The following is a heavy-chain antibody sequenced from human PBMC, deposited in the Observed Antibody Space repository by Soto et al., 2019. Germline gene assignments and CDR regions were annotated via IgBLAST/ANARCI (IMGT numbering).Heavy chain of an antibody. V-gene: IGHV3-30*18. CDR1: GFTFAHYA. CDR3: AKDYDFWSASVNPYFDS. J-gene: IGHJ4*02. CDR2: MSHDENRK. D-gene: IGHD3-3*01. Sequence: GGSLRLSCAASGFTFAHYAMHWARHSPGKGLEWVAFMSHDENRKLYSDSVKGRFTISRDNSKSTLYLQMSRLRAEDTAVYYWAKDYDFWSASVNPYFDSWGLGTLVTVSS.